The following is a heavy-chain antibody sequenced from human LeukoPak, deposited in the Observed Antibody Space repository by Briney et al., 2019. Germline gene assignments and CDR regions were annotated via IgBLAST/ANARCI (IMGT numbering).Heavy chain of an antibody. CDR1: GGSISSSY. V-gene: IGHV4-59*01. Sequence: SETLSLTCTVSGGSISSSYGGWIRQPPGRGLEWIGYIYYSGSTNYNPPLKRRVTISVDTSKNQFSLKLSSVTAADTAVYYCARGDSNEWFGELLFDYWGQGALVTVSS. CDR2: IYYSGST. CDR3: ARGDSNEWFGELLFDY. J-gene: IGHJ4*02. D-gene: IGHD3-10*01.